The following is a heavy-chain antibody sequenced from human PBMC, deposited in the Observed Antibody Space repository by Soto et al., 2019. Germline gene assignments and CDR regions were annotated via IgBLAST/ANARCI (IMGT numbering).Heavy chain of an antibody. CDR2: IYYSGST. CDR3: ARADEMASFDY. Sequence: QVQLQESGPGLVKPSETLSLTCTVSGGSISSYYWSWIRQPPGKGLEWIGYIYYSGSTNYNPSLKSRVTISVDTSKNQFSLKLSSVTAADTAVYYCARADEMASFDYWGQGTLVTVSS. CDR1: GGSISSYY. J-gene: IGHJ4*02. V-gene: IGHV4-59*01.